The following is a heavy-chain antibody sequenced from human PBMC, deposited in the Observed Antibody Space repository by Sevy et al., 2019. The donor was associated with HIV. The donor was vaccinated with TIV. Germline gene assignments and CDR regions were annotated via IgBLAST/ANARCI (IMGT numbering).Heavy chain of an antibody. J-gene: IGHJ6*02. V-gene: IGHV3-7*03. CDR1: GFTFSSYW. CDR2: IKKDGSEK. Sequence: EGSLRLSCAASGFTFSSYWMSWVRQAPGKGLEWVANIKKDGSEKYYVDSVKGRFTISRDNAKNSLYLQMNSLRVEDTAMYYCARDCSSTNCLWGLDVWGQGTTVTVSS. D-gene: IGHD2-2*01. CDR3: ARDCSSTNCLWGLDV.